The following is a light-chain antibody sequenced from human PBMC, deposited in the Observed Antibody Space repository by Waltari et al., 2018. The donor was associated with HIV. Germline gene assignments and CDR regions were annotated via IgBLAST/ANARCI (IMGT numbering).Light chain of an antibody. V-gene: IGLV2-8*01. CDR3: SSYVGGNRV. CDR1: SSDVGDYNF. CDR2: EVN. J-gene: IGLJ3*02. Sequence: QSALTQPPSASGSPGQSVTISCTGVSSDVGDYNFVSWYQQHPGKAPQLMIYEVNRRPAVFPRRFSAYKGSTAAFLTVAGLQAEDEADYYCSSYVGGNRVFGGGTKLTVL.